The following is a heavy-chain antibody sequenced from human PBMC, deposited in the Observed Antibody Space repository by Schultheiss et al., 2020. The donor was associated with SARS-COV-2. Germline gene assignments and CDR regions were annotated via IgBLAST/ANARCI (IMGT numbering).Heavy chain of an antibody. Sequence: AGSLRLSCAASGFAFRSYAIHWVRQAPGGGLEWVAVISYDGSNKYYADSVKGRFTISRDNSKNTLYLQMNSLRAEDTAVYYCARDRGPLGWFDPWGQGTLVTVSS. V-gene: IGHV3-30*01. D-gene: IGHD3-10*01. CDR2: ISYDGSNK. J-gene: IGHJ5*02. CDR1: GFAFRSYA. CDR3: ARDRGPLGWFDP.